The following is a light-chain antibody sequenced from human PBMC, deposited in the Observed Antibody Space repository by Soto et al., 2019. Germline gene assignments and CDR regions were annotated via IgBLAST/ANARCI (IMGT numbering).Light chain of an antibody. CDR3: QQYYSTPPFT. Sequence: DIVMTQSPDSLAVSLGERATINCKSSQSVLYSSNNKNYLAWYQQKPRQPPKLLIYWASPRESGVPDRFSGSGSGTDFTLTISSLQAEDVAVYYCQQYYSTPPFTFGPGTKVDIK. J-gene: IGKJ3*01. CDR1: QSVLYSSNNKNY. CDR2: WAS. V-gene: IGKV4-1*01.